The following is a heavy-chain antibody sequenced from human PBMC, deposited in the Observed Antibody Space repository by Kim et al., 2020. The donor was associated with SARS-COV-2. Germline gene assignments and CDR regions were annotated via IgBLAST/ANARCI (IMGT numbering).Heavy chain of an antibody. Sequence: GGSLRLSCVISGYTITDYCMHWVRQVPGKGLEWVSRILTDGSSASYADSVQGRFTISRDRAKKTLYLQMDSLKEEDTAVYYCAIGVSVADFWGQGTLVSVSS. J-gene: IGHJ1*01. CDR2: ILTDGSSA. CDR1: GYTITDYC. D-gene: IGHD6-19*01. V-gene: IGHV3-74*01. CDR3: AIGVSVADF.